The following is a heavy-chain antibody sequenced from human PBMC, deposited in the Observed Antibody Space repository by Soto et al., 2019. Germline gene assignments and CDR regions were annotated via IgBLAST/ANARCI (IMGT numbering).Heavy chain of an antibody. Sequence: PSETLSLTCAVSGGSISSGGYSWSWIRQPPGKGLEWIGYMYHSGSTYYNPSLKSRVTISIDRSKNQFPLKLSSVTAADTAVYYCAGVPDYWGQGILVTVS. J-gene: IGHJ4*02. CDR2: MYHSGST. CDR1: GGSISSGGYS. V-gene: IGHV4-30-2*01. CDR3: AGVPDY. D-gene: IGHD2-2*01.